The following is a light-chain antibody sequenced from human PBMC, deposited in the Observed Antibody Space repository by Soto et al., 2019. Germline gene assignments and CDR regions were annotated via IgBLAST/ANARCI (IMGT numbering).Light chain of an antibody. V-gene: IGKV1-9*01. CDR1: QDVSRS. CDR2: AAS. J-gene: IGKJ4*01. Sequence: DTQFTQSPSFLSASVGDRVTIACRASQDVSRSVGWYQQKPGTAPKLLISAASTLNSGVPSRFSGSGSGTDFTLTISSLQPEDFATYYCQQLWTYPLTFGGGTKVEI. CDR3: QQLWTYPLT.